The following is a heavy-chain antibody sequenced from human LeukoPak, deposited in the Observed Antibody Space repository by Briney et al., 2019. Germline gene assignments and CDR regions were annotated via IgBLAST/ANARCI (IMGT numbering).Heavy chain of an antibody. D-gene: IGHD3-22*01. CDR3: ARAPSEIGGYYPEYFRH. Sequence: GGYLRLSCAASGFSFSSDWMHWVRQAPGKGLVWVSRIKSDGKTNYADSVKGRFTISRDNAKNTVSLQMNSLRAEDTGVYYCARAPSEIGGYYPEYFRHWGQGTLVTVSS. V-gene: IGHV3-74*01. J-gene: IGHJ1*01. CDR1: GFSFSSDW. CDR2: IKSDGKT.